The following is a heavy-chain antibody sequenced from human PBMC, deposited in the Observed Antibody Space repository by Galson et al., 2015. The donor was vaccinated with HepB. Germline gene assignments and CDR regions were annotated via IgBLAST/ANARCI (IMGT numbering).Heavy chain of an antibody. CDR3: TRVGETYFDY. Sequence: SLRLSCAASGFTFTNYWMHWVRQAPGKGLVWVSRMNIDGSHITYADPVKGRFTISRDNAKNMVYLQMNSLRAEDTAVYYCTRVGETYFDYWGQGTLVTVSS. V-gene: IGHV3-74*01. D-gene: IGHD3-10*01. CDR2: MNIDGSHI. CDR1: GFTFTNYW. J-gene: IGHJ4*02.